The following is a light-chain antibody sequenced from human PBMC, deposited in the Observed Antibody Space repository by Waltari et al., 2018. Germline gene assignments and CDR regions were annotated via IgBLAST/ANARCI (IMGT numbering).Light chain of an antibody. Sequence: DIQMTQSPSTLSASVGDRFTITCRSSQSISTWLAWYQQKPGKAPKLLIYKASTLESGVPSRVSGSGSGTEFTLTISSLQPDDFATYYCQQYNSDSLLTFGGGTKVEIK. CDR1: QSISTW. J-gene: IGKJ4*01. CDR3: QQYNSDSLLT. CDR2: KAS. V-gene: IGKV1-5*03.